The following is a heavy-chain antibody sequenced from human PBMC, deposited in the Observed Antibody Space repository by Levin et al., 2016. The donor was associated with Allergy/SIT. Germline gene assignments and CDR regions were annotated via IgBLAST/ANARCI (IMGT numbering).Heavy chain of an antibody. V-gene: IGHV1-3*01. CDR3: ARVKEYYYGSGRLNPFDY. CDR2: INAGNGNT. Sequence: WVRQAPGQRLEWMGWINAGNGNTKYSQKFQGRVTITRDTSASTAYMELSSLRSEDTAVYYCARVKEYYYGSGRLNPFDYWGQGTLVTVSS. D-gene: IGHD3-10*01. J-gene: IGHJ4*02.